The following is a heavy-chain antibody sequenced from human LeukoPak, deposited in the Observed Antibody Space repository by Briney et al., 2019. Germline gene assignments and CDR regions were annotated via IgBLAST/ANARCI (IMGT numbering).Heavy chain of an antibody. D-gene: IGHD6-19*01. CDR3: ARSRWLDAFDY. CDR2: IRGSGGST. V-gene: IGHV3-23*01. CDR1: GFTFSSYA. J-gene: IGHJ4*02. Sequence: PGGSLRLSCAASGFTFSSYAMSWVRQAPGKGLEWVSAIRGSGGSTYYADSVKGRFTISRGNSKNTLYLQMNSLRDEDTAVYYCARSRWLDAFDYWGQGTLVTVSS.